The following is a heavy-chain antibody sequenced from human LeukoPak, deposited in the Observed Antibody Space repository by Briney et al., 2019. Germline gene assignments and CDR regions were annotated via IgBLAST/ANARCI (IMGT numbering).Heavy chain of an antibody. D-gene: IGHD6-19*01. CDR3: ARDRHSSGWIGY. Sequence: GRSLRLSCAASGFTFSSYAMHWVRQAPGKGLEWVAVISYDGSNKYYADSVKGRFTISRDNSKNTLYLQMNSLRAEDTAVYYRARDRHSSGWIGYWGQGTLVTVSS. V-gene: IGHV3-30*04. CDR1: GFTFSSYA. CDR2: ISYDGSNK. J-gene: IGHJ4*02.